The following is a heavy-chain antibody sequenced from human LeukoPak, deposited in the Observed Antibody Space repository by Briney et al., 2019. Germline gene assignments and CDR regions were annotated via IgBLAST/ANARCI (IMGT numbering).Heavy chain of an antibody. J-gene: IGHJ4*02. CDR2: ISSSSSYI. CDR3: VGSSSWTYYFGY. CDR1: GFTFSSYS. D-gene: IGHD6-13*01. V-gene: IGHV3-21*01. Sequence: GGSLRLSCAASGFTFSSYSMNWVRQAPGKGLEWVSSISSSSSYIYYADSVKGRFTISRDNAKNSLYLQMNSLRAEDTAVYYCVGSSSWTYYFGYWGQGTLVTVSS.